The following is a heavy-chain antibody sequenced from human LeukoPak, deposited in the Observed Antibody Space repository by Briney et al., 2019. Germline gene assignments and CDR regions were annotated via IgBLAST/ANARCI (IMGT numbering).Heavy chain of an antibody. CDR2: ISSISHYI. CDR1: GYSFRSHS. D-gene: IGHD3-22*01. J-gene: IGHJ4*02. CDR3: TRDYYDSSGLPFDY. V-gene: IGHV3-21*01. Sequence: GGSLRLSCAGSGYSFRSHSMNWVRQAPGKGLEWVSSISSISHYIYYANSVKGRFTISRDNAKNSLYLQMNSLRAEDTALYYCTRDYYDSSGLPFDYWGQGTLVTVSS.